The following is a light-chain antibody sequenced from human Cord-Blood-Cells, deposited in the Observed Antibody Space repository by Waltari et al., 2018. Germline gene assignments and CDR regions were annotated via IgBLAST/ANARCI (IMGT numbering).Light chain of an antibody. V-gene: IGKV1-5*01. CDR2: DAS. Sequence: DIQMTQSTSTLSASVGDRVTITCRASQSISSWFAWYKQKPGKAPKLLISDASSLESGFLSRFSGSVSGTDFTLTIRSLQPDDFATYYCQQYNSYLTSGGGAKVEIK. CDR3: QQYNSYLT. J-gene: IGKJ4*01. CDR1: QSISSW.